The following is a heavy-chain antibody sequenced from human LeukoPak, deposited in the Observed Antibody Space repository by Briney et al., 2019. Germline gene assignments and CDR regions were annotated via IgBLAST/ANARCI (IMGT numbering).Heavy chain of an antibody. V-gene: IGHV4-59*01. CDR2: IYYSGST. CDR3: ARDGRGYSYRTYYYYGMDV. CDR1: GGSISSYY. J-gene: IGHJ6*02. Sequence: SSETLSLTCTVSGGSISSYYWSWIRQPPGKGLEWIGYIYYSGSTNYNPSLKSRVTISVDTSKNQFSLKLSSVTAADTAVYYCARDGRGYSYRTYYYYGMDVWGQGTTVTVSS. D-gene: IGHD5-18*01.